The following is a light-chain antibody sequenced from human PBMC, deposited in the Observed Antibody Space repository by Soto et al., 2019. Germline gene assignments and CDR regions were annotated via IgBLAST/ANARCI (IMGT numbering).Light chain of an antibody. Sequence: QSALTQPASVSGSPGQSITISCTGTSSDVGAYNYVSWYQQHPDKAPKLIIFEVSIRPSAVSNRFSGSKSGNTASLTISGLQAEDEADYYCSSYSTTGTLVLGTGTKLTVL. J-gene: IGLJ1*01. CDR3: SSYSTTGTLV. V-gene: IGLV2-14*01. CDR2: EVS. CDR1: SSDVGAYNY.